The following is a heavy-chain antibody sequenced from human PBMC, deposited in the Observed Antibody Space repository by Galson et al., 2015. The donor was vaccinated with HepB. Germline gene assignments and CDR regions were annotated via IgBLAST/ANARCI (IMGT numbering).Heavy chain of an antibody. D-gene: IGHD3-22*01. Sequence: LRLSCAASGFSFTTSDMTWVRQAPGKGLEWVSSISVITGSTYYAVSVKGRFTISRDNPKNTLYLQMNSLRVEDTAVYYCVRGFYDSRGYSEVFDLWGQGTMVTVSS. CDR1: GFSFTTSD. CDR3: VRGFYDSRGYSEVFDL. CDR2: ISVITGST. J-gene: IGHJ3*01. V-gene: IGHV3-23*01.